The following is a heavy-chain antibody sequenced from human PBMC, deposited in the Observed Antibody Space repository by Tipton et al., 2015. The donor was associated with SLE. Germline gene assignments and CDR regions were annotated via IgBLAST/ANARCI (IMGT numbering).Heavy chain of an antibody. Sequence: TLSLTCTVSGGSIASGSYYWSWIRQPAGRALEWIGRINTSGSTTYSPSLKGRVTLSLDTSKNHFSLNLSSVTAADTALYYCARGLRTFPRLDIWGLGTKVTVSS. V-gene: IGHV4-61*02. CDR2: INTSGST. CDR3: ARGLRTFPRLDI. J-gene: IGHJ3*02. D-gene: IGHD4-17*01. CDR1: GGSIASGSYY.